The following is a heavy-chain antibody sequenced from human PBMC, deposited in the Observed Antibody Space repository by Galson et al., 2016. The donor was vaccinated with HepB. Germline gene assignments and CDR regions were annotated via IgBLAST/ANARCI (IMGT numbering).Heavy chain of an antibody. D-gene: IGHD4-17*01. V-gene: IGHV3-73*01. CDR3: TRGDVYDYGDFYNDY. CDR1: GFTFSGSA. J-gene: IGHJ4*02. Sequence: SLRLSCAASGFTFSGSAMRWVRQASGKGLEWVGRIRSKANSYATAYAASVKGRFTISRDDSKNTAYLQMNSLKTEDTAVYYCTRGDVYDYGDFYNDYWGQGTLVTVSS. CDR2: IRSKANSYAT.